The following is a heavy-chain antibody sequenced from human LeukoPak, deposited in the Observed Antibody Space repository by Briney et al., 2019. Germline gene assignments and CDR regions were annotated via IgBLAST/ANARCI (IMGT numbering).Heavy chain of an antibody. CDR3: ARNGVSTGRGVIGRYYMDV. D-gene: IGHD3-10*01. CDR2: IYYSGST. Sequence: PSETLSLTCTVSGGSISGYYWSWIRQPPGRGLEWIGYIYYSGSTNYNPSLKSRVTISVDTSKNQFSLKLSSVTAADTAVYYCARNGVSTGRGVIGRYYMDVWGKGTTVTVSS. V-gene: IGHV4-59*01. J-gene: IGHJ6*03. CDR1: GGSISGYY.